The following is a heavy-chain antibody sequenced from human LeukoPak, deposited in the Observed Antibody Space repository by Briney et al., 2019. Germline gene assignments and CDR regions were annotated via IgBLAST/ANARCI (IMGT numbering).Heavy chain of an antibody. Sequence: SETLSLTCTVSGGSISSSSYYWGWIRQPPGKGLEWIGSIYYSGSTYYNPSLKSRVTISVDTSKNQFSLKLSSVTAADTAVYYCASERSYGLDYWGQGTLVTVSS. D-gene: IGHD5-18*01. J-gene: IGHJ4*02. CDR2: IYYSGST. V-gene: IGHV4-39*07. CDR1: GGSISSSSYY. CDR3: ASERSYGLDY.